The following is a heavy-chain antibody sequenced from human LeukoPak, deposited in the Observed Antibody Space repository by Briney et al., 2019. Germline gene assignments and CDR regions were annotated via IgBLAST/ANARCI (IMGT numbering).Heavy chain of an antibody. CDR1: GFTFSSYG. J-gene: IGHJ4*02. D-gene: IGHD3-22*01. Sequence: GRSLRLSCAASGFTFSSYGMHWVRQAPGKGLEGVAVISYDGSNKYYADSVKGRFTISRDNSKNTLYLQMNSLRAEDAAVYYCAKDRRYYDSSGYPDYWGQGTLVTVSS. CDR3: AKDRRYYDSSGYPDY. V-gene: IGHV3-30*18. CDR2: ISYDGSNK.